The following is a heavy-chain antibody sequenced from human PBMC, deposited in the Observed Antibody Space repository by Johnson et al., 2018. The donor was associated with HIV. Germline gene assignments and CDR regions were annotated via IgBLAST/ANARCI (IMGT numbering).Heavy chain of an antibody. Sequence: VQLVESGGGLVQPGGSLRLSCAASVFTVSSNYMSWVRQAPGKGLEWVSVIYSGGSTYYADSVKGRFTISRDNSKNTLYLQMNSLRAEDTAVYYCARGEMATTYHAAFDIWGQGTMVTVSS. CDR3: ARGEMATTYHAAFDI. D-gene: IGHD5-24*01. J-gene: IGHJ3*02. CDR2: IYSGGST. V-gene: IGHV3-66*01. CDR1: VFTVSSNY.